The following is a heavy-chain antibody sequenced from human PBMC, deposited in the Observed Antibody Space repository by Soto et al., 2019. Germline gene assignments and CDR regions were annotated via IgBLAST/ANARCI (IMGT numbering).Heavy chain of an antibody. D-gene: IGHD3-22*01. V-gene: IGHV1-18*01. Sequence: QVQLVQSGAEVKKPGASVKVSCKASGYTFTNYGISWVRQAPGQGLEWMAWISAYNGNTDYAQKLQGRVTMTTDTTTSTAYMGRRRLRANATYLYDCDSSLGYYDIPIDYWGQGTLVTVSS. CDR1: GYTFTNYG. CDR3: DSSLGYYDIPIDY. J-gene: IGHJ4*02. CDR2: ISAYNGNT.